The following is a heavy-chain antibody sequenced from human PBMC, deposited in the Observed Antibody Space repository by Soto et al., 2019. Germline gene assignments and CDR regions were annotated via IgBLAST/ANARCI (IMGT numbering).Heavy chain of an antibody. J-gene: IGHJ4*02. CDR3: ASWVYAAYSDYYFDY. CDR2: VYYSGST. CDR1: GGSISSSRYY. V-gene: IGHV4-39*01. D-gene: IGHD2-8*01. Sequence: SETLSLTCTVSGGSISSSRYYWGWIRQPPGKGLEWIGNVYYSGSTYYNPSLKSRVTISVDTSKNQFSLKLSSVTAADTAVYYCASWVYAAYSDYYFDYWGQGTLVTVSS.